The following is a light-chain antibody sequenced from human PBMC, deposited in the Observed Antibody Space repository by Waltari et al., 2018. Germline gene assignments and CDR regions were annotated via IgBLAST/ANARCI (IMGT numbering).Light chain of an antibody. CDR2: GAS. V-gene: IGKV3-20*01. CDR3: QQYGSAPNT. CDR1: QRVSNTY. Sequence: EIVLTQSPGTLSLSPGERAALSCRASQRVSNTYLAWYQQKPGQAPRLLIYGASTRATGIRDRFSGGGSGSDFTLTVSRVEPEDFAVYFWQQYGSAPNTFGQGAKLEIK. J-gene: IGKJ2*01.